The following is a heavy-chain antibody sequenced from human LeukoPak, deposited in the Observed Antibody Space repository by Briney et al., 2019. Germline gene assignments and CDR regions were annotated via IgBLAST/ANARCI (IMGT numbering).Heavy chain of an antibody. CDR2: ISSSGST. CDR1: GDSISSGDYY. V-gene: IGHV4-61*02. CDR3: ARDNGLWFGDADYYFDY. D-gene: IGHD3-10*01. J-gene: IGHJ4*02. Sequence: SETLSLTCTVSGDSISSGDYYWSWIRQPAGKGLEWIGRISSSGSTNYNPSLKSRVTMSVDTSKNQFSLKLSSVTAADTAVYYCARDNGLWFGDADYYFDYWGQGTLVTVSS.